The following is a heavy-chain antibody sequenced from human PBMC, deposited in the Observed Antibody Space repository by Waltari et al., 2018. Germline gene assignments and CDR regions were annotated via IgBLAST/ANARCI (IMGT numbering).Heavy chain of an antibody. CDR2: IYTSGST. Sequence: QVQLQESGPGLVKPSETLSLTCTVSGGSISSYYWSWIRQPAGKGLEWIGRIYTSGSTNYNPSLKSLCTMSVDTSKNQFSLKLSCVTAADTAVYYCARENYDFWSGYYRGNWFDPWGQGTLVTVSS. CDR1: GGSISSYY. CDR3: ARENYDFWSGYYRGNWFDP. V-gene: IGHV4-4*07. J-gene: IGHJ5*02. D-gene: IGHD3-3*01.